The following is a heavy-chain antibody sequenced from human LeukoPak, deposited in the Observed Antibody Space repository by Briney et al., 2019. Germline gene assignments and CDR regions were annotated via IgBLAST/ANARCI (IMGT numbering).Heavy chain of an antibody. D-gene: IGHD3-22*01. J-gene: IGHJ4*02. V-gene: IGHV3-30*18. CDR2: ISYDGSNK. CDR1: GFTFSSYG. CDR3: AKERRYDSSGHYLDY. Sequence: GECLRLSCAASGFTFSSYGMHWVRQAPGKGLEWVAVISYDGSNKYYADSVKGRFTISRDNSKNTPYMQMNSLRPETTAVYSCAKERRYDSSGHYLDYWGQGSLATVS.